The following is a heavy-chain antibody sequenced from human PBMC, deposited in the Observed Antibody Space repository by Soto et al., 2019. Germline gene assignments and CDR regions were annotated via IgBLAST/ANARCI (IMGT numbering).Heavy chain of an antibody. D-gene: IGHD1-26*01. V-gene: IGHV3-53*01. J-gene: IGHJ4*02. CDR1: GFTVSSYY. CDR2: IYSSGPT. CDR3: ARAFGGSYDY. Sequence: LRLSCAASGFTVSSYYMNWVRLVPEKGLEWVSVIYSSGPTFYADSVRGRFTISRDNSKNTLYLQMNSLRVEDTAVYYCARAFGGSYDYWGQGTLVTVSS.